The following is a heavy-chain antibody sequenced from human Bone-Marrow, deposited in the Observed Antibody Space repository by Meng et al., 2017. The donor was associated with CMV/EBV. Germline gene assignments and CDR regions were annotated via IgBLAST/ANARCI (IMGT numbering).Heavy chain of an antibody. J-gene: IGHJ5*02. V-gene: IGHV1-2*02. CDR3: ARVAEPQKSASYDFWSGYWFDP. CDR2: INPNSGGT. CDR1: Y. D-gene: IGHD3-3*01. Sequence: YMHWVRQAPGQGLEWMGWINPNSGGTNYAQKFQGRVTMTTDTSTSTAYMELRSLRSDDTAVYYCARVAEPQKSASYDFWSGYWFDPWGQGTLVTVSS.